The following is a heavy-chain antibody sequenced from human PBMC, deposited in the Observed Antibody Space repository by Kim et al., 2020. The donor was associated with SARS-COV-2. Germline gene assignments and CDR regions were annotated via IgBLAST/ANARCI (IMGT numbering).Heavy chain of an antibody. D-gene: IGHD6-6*01. CDR3: ARANGYISSSGAVGY. CDR1: GGTFSSYA. J-gene: IGHJ4*02. CDR2: IIPILGIA. Sequence: SVKVSCKASGGTFSSYAISWVRQAPGQGLEWMGRIIPILGIANYAQKFQGRVTITADKSTSTAYMELSSLRSEDTAVYYCARANGYISSSGAVGYWGQGTLVTVSS. V-gene: IGHV1-69*04.